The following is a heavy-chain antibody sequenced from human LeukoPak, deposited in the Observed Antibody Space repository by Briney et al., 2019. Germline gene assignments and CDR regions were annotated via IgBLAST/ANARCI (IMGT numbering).Heavy chain of an antibody. CDR3: ARGKNDYQHDY. CDR2: IYSSGYT. D-gene: IGHD2-2*01. CDR1: GGSISSYY. Sequence: SETLSLTCTVSGGSISSYYWSWIRQPAGKGLEWIGRIYSSGYTNSNPSLKSRVTMSVDTSKIQFSLKLSSVTAADTAVYYCARGKNDYQHDYWGQGTLVTVSS. V-gene: IGHV4-4*07. J-gene: IGHJ4*02.